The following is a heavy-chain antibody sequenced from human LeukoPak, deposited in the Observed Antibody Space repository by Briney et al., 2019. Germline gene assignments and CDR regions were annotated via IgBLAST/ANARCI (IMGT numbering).Heavy chain of an antibody. D-gene: IGHD3-10*01. CDR2: IKQDGSEK. CDR3: ARGLGERGSVRYYFDY. V-gene: IGHV3-7*01. Sequence: GGSLRLSCAASGFTFSSYWMSWVRQAPGKGLEWVANIKQDGSEKYYVDSVKGRFTISRDNAKNSLYLQMNSLRAEDTAVHYCARGLGERGSVRYYFDYWGQGTLVTVSS. J-gene: IGHJ4*02. CDR1: GFTFSSYW.